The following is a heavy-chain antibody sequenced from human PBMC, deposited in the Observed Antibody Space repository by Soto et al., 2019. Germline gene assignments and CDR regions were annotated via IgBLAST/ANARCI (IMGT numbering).Heavy chain of an antibody. J-gene: IGHJ4*02. V-gene: IGHV1-69*12. D-gene: IGHD3-22*01. CDR3: ACDLGSGYDPGDY. CDR1: GDTFTIFA. Sequence: QVQLVQSGAEVKKPGSSVKVSCKASGDTFTIFAISWVRQAPGQGLEWMGGIIPTIGTTNYAQRFQGRITITGDESTGTAYMELSSLTSEDTAVYYCACDLGSGYDPGDYWGQGTRVTVSS. CDR2: IIPTIGTT.